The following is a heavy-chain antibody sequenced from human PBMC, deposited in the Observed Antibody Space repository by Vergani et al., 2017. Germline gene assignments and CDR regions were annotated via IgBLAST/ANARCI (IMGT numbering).Heavy chain of an antibody. Sequence: EVQLVESGGGLVKPGGSLRLSCAASGFTFSSYSMNWVRQAPGKGLEWVSSISSSSSYIYYADSVKGRFTISRDNAKNSLYLQMNSLRAEDTAVYYCARDSYSSSWYYYYYMDVWGIGTTVTVSS. J-gene: IGHJ6*03. V-gene: IGHV3-21*01. CDR2: ISSSSSYI. D-gene: IGHD6-13*01. CDR1: GFTFSSYS. CDR3: ARDSYSSSWYYYYYMDV.